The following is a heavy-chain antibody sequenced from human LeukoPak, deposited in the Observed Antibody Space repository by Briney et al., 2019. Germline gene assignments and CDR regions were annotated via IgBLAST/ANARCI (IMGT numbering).Heavy chain of an antibody. Sequence: SETLSLTCTVSGGSISSSSYYWGWIRQPPGKGLEWIGSIYYSGSTYYNPSLKSRVTISVDTSKNQFSLKLSSVTAADTAVYYCARGSSSWYEVDYWGQGTLVTVSS. V-gene: IGHV4-39*01. CDR3: ARGSSSWYEVDY. D-gene: IGHD6-13*01. CDR2: IYYSGST. J-gene: IGHJ4*02. CDR1: GGSISSSSYY.